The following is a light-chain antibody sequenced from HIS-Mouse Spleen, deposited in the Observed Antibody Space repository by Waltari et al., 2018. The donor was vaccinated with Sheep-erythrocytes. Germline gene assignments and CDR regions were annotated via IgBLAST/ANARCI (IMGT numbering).Light chain of an antibody. CDR1: SSAVGGYNY. Sequence: QSALTQPRSVSGSPGQSFTIPCPGTSSAVGGYNYAPWSQQHPGKPPKLMIYDVSKRPSGVPDRFSGSKSGNTASLTISGLQAEDEADYYCCSYAGSYNHVFATGTKVTVL. J-gene: IGLJ1*01. CDR3: CSYAGSYNHV. CDR2: DVS. V-gene: IGLV2-11*01.